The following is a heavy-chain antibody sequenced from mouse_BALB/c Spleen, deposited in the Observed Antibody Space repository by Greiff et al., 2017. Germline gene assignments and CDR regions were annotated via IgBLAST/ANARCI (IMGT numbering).Heavy chain of an antibody. Sequence: EVKLMESGGGLVQPGGSRKLSCAASGFTFSSFGMHWVRQAPEKGLEWVAYISSGSSTIYYADTVKGRFTISRDNPKNTLFLQMTSLRSEDTAMYYCARSNYYGSYYYAMDYWGQGTSVTVSS. CDR1: GFTFSSFG. CDR3: ARSNYYGSYYYAMDY. V-gene: IGHV5-17*02. D-gene: IGHD1-1*01. CDR2: ISSGSSTI. J-gene: IGHJ4*01.